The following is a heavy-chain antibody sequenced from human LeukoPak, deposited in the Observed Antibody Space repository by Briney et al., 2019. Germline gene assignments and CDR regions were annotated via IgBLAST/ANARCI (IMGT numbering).Heavy chain of an antibody. D-gene: IGHD3-22*01. V-gene: IGHV3-21*05. J-gene: IGHJ6*02. CDR3: ARDQPYDSSGYYYEGYYYYGMDV. CDR1: GFTFSSYS. CDR2: ISSSSSAI. Sequence: GGSLRLSCAASGFTFSSYSMNWVRQAPGKGLEWVSYISSSSSAIYYADSVKGRFTISGDNAKNSLYLQMNSLRAEDTAVYYCARDQPYDSSGYYYEGYYYYGMDVWGQGTTVTVSS.